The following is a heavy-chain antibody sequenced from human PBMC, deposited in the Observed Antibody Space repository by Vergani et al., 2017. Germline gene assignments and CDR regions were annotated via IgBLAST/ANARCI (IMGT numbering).Heavy chain of an antibody. Sequence: EVQLVESGGGLVQPGGSLRLSCAASGFTFSSYWMHWVRQAPGKGLVLVSRINSDGSSTSYADSVKGRFTISRDNAKNTLYLQMNSLRAEDTAVYYCARDLTAYCGGDCPWGYYLENGGEGTRV. CDR1: GFTFSSYW. J-gene: IGHJ4*02. CDR2: INSDGSST. V-gene: IGHV3-74*01. D-gene: IGHD2-21*02. CDR3: ARDLTAYCGGDCPWGYYLEN.